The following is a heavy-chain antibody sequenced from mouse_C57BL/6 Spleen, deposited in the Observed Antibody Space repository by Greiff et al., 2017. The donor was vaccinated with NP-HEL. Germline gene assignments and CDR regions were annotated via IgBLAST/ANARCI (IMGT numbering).Heavy chain of an antibody. Sequence: EVMLVESGGGLVKPGGSLKLSCAASGFTFSSYAMSWVRQTPEKRLEWVATISDGGSYTYYPDNVKGRFTISRDNAKNNLYLQISHLKSEDTAMYYCSRNWDRGYFDVWGTGTTVTVSS. CDR1: GFTFSSYA. V-gene: IGHV5-4*03. CDR2: ISDGGSYT. CDR3: SRNWDRGYFDV. J-gene: IGHJ1*03. D-gene: IGHD4-1*01.